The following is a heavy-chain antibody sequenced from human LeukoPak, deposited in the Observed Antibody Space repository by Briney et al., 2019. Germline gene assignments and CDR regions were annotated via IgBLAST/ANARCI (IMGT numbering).Heavy chain of an antibody. CDR1: GFTFSSYW. J-gene: IGHJ4*02. Sequence: GGSLRLSCAASGFTFSSYWMHWVRQAPGKGLVWVSRIKYDGSSTNYADSVKGRFTISRDNAKNTLYLQMNSLRAEDTAVYYCARSMAGGGLGSYYEYWGQGTLVTVSS. CDR2: IKYDGSST. CDR3: ARSMAGGGLGSYYEY. V-gene: IGHV3-74*01. D-gene: IGHD1-26*01.